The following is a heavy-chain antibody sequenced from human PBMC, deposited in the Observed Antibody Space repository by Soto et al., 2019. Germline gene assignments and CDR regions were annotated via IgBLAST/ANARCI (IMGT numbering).Heavy chain of an antibody. V-gene: IGHV3-48*01. CDR3: ARNKNYAFDI. CDR1: GFSFSTYG. D-gene: IGHD1-7*01. Sequence: EVQLVESGGGLVQPGGSLRLSCAASGFSFSTYGMNWVRQAPGKGLEWVSYISSSSSIISYADSVKGRFTISRDNAKNSLYLQVNSLRAEDTAVYFCARNKNYAFDIWGQGTMVTVSS. CDR2: ISSSSSII. J-gene: IGHJ3*02.